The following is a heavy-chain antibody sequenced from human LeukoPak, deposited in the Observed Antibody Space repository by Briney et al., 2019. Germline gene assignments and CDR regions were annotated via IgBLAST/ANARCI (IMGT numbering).Heavy chain of an antibody. J-gene: IGHJ6*03. D-gene: IGHD6-13*01. CDR3: ARAQREGSRFFYYYYMDV. V-gene: IGHV1-8*03. CDR1: GYTFTSYD. CDR2: MNPNSGNT. Sequence: ASVKVSCKASGYTFTSYDINWVRQATGQGLEWMGWMNPNSGNTGYAQKFQGRVTITRNTSISTAYMELSSLRSEDTAVYYCARAQREGSRFFYYYYMDVWGKGTMVTVSS.